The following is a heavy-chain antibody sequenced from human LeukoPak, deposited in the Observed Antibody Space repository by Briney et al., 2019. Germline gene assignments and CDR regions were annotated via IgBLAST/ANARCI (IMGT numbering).Heavy chain of an antibody. Sequence: GGSLRLSCAASGFTVSSNYMSWVRQAPGKGLEWVSVIYSGGSTYYADSVKGRFTISRDNSKNTLYLQMNSLRAEDTAVYYCARVSIAARHGDYWGQGTLVTVSS. CDR3: ARVSIAARHGDY. J-gene: IGHJ4*02. V-gene: IGHV3-53*01. CDR2: IYSGGST. D-gene: IGHD6-6*01. CDR1: GFTVSSNY.